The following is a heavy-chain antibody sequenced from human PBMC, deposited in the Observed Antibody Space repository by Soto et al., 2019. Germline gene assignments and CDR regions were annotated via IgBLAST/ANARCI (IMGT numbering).Heavy chain of an antibody. V-gene: IGHV1-18*04. CDR1: GYTFISYS. Sequence: QVQLVQSGGEVKKPGASVNISCKATGYTFISYSITWVRQAPGQGLEWMGGISTYNGNTKYAQRLQGRATLTRDTSTNTALMEIRGVRSDDTALYYCAREGAHSTGWYDYFDQWGQGTLVAVSS. CDR2: ISTYNGNT. D-gene: IGHD6-13*01. CDR3: AREGAHSTGWYDYFDQ. J-gene: IGHJ4*02.